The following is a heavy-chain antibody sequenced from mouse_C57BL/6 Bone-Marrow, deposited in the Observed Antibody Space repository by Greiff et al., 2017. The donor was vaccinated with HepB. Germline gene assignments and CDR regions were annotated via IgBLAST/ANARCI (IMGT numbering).Heavy chain of an antibody. V-gene: IGHV1-47*01. J-gene: IGHJ3*01. CDR1: GYTFTTYP. D-gene: IGHD1-1*01. CDR3: ARKGDYYGSSYVAWFAY. CDR2: FHSYNDDT. Sequence: VQLQQSGAELVKPGASVKMSCKASGYTFTTYPIEWMKQNHGKSLEWIGNFHSYNDDTKYNEKFKGKATLTVEKSSSTVYLELSRLTSDDSAVYYCARKGDYYGSSYVAWFAYWGQGTLVTVSA.